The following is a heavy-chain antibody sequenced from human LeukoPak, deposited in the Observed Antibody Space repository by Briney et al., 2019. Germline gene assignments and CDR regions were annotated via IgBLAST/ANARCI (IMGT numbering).Heavy chain of an antibody. D-gene: IGHD3-10*01. CDR3: VKDAFYASGAYYNS. V-gene: IGHV3-23*01. Sequence: GGSLRLSCVLSGLTFSDAWMSWVRQAPGKGLEWVSAIGGSTSGTYYADSVKGRFTISRDNSKNTLSLQMNSLGAEGTAVYYCVKDAFYASGAYYNSWGQGTLVTVSS. CDR2: IGGSTSGT. CDR1: GLTFSDAW. J-gene: IGHJ5*02.